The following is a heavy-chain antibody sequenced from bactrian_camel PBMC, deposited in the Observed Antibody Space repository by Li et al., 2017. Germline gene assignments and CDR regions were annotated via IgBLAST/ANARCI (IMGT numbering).Heavy chain of an antibody. J-gene: IGHJ6*01. D-gene: IGHD5*01. CDR3: AVGHWGGGVCFPAAGY. CDR2: IYTGGSGT. Sequence: HVQLVESGGGSVQAGGSLRLSCAASGYTFSRSCMGWFRRAPGKEPEELAGIYTGGSGTWYADSVKGRFTISQDNNKDMTYLQMNSLKPEDTAMYYCAVGHWGGGVCFPAAGYWGQGTQVTVS. CDR1: GYTFSRSC. V-gene: IGHV3S6*01.